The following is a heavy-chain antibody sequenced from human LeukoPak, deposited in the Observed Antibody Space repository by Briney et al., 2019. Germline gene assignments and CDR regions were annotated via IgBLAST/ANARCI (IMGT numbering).Heavy chain of an antibody. CDR3: ARRYNYYYYGMDV. CDR2: IYYSGST. V-gene: IGHV4-61*01. J-gene: IGHJ6*02. D-gene: IGHD5-18*01. Sequence: SETLSLTCTVSGGSVSSGSYYWSWIRQPPGKGLEWIGYIYYSGSTNYNPSLKSRVTISVDTSKNQFSLKLSSVTAADTAVYYCARRYNYYYYGMDVWGQGTTVTVSS. CDR1: GGSVSSGSYY.